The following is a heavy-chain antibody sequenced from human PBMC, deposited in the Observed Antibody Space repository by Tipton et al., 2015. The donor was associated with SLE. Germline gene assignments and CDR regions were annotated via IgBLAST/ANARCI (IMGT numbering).Heavy chain of an antibody. V-gene: IGHV4-59*01. CDR1: GGSISSYY. Sequence: TLSLTCTVSGGSISSYYWSWIRQPPGKGLEWTGYIYYSGSTYNPSLKSRVTMSIDTSKTQFSLKLSSVTAADTAVYYCARANSGYYYAMDVWGQGTTVTVSS. CDR3: ARANSGYYYAMDV. J-gene: IGHJ6*02. D-gene: IGHD1-26*01. CDR2: IYYSGST.